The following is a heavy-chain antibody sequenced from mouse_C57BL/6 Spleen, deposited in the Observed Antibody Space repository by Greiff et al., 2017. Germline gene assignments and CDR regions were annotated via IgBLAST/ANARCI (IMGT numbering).Heavy chain of an antibody. CDR3: ARGPYYYGSDYAMDY. D-gene: IGHD1-1*01. J-gene: IGHJ4*01. CDR2: FHPYNDDT. CDR1: GYTFTTYP. Sequence: VKLLESGAELVKPGASVKMSCKASGYTFTTYPIEWMKQNHGKSLEWIGNFHPYNDDTKYNEKFKGKATLTVEKSSSTVYLELSRLTSDDSAVYYCARGPYYYGSDYAMDYWGQGTSVTVSS. V-gene: IGHV1-47*01.